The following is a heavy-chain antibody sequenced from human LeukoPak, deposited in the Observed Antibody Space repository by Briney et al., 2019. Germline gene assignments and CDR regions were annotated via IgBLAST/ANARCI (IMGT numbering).Heavy chain of an antibody. V-gene: IGHV6-1*01. D-gene: IGHD2-8*01. CDR2: KNYRSKWFN. Sequence: SQTLSLSCAISGDSVSGNSAAWNWIRQSPSKALNGRERKNYRSKWFNDYAVSVESRITINTDTSKNHFSLQLNSVTPEDTAVYYCAGRLRTNGLDAFDIWGQGTMVTVSS. CDR1: GDSVSGNSAA. J-gene: IGHJ3*02. CDR3: AGRLRTNGLDAFDI.